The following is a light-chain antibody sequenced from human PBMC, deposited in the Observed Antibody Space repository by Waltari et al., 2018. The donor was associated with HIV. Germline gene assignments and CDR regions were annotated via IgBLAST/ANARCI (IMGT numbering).Light chain of an antibody. Sequence: QSALTQPRSVSGSPGQSVTISCPGTSSDVGGYNYVSWYQQHPDKAPKLMIYDVSKRPSGFPDRFSGSKSGNTASLTFSGLQAEDEADYYCCSYAGSYPPLYVFGTGTKVTVL. CDR3: CSYAGSYPPLYV. CDR2: DVS. J-gene: IGLJ1*01. CDR1: SSDVGGYNY. V-gene: IGLV2-11*01.